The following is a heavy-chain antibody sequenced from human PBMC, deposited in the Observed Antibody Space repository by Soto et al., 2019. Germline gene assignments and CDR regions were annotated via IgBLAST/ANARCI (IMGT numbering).Heavy chain of an antibody. J-gene: IGHJ4*02. CDR3: ARGIMITFGGVIGPSDY. Sequence: ASVKVSCKASGYTFTSYYMHWVRQAPGQGLEWMGIINPSGGSTSYAQKFQGRVTMTRDTSTSTVYMELSSLRSEDTAVYYCARGIMITFGGVIGPSDYWGQGALVTVSS. CDR1: GYTFTSYY. D-gene: IGHD3-16*02. V-gene: IGHV1-46*01. CDR2: INPSGGST.